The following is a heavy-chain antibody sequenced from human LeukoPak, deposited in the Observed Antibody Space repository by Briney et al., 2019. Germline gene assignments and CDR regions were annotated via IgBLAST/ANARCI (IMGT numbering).Heavy chain of an antibody. D-gene: IGHD6-6*01. Sequence: GASVKVSCKASGYTFTDYNMHWVRQAPGQGLEWMGWINPNSGGTNYAQKFQGRVTMTRDTSISTAYMELYSLRSDDTAAYYYASLEAARPVFGYWGQGTLVTVSS. CDR1: GYTFTDYN. V-gene: IGHV1-2*02. J-gene: IGHJ4*02. CDR2: INPNSGGT. CDR3: ASLEAARPVFGY.